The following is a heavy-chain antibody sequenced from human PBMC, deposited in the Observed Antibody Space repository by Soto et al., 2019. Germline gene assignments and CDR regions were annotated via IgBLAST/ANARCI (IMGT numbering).Heavy chain of an antibody. CDR1: SGSVSSGTYY. CDR3: ARVSEAAGYQY. CDR2: IYSSGST. D-gene: IGHD2-2*03. V-gene: IGHV4-61*01. J-gene: IGHJ1*01. Sequence: QVQLQESGPGLVKPSETPSLTCSVSSGSVSSGTYYWSWIRQPPGRGLEWIGHIYSSGSTNYNPSLKSRVTISVDTSKNQFSLILSSVTAADTAMYYCARVSEAAGYQYWGQGTLVTVSS.